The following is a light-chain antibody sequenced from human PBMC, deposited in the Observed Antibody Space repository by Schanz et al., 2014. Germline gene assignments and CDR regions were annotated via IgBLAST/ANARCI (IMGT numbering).Light chain of an antibody. J-gene: IGLJ3*02. CDR1: SSDVGGYNY. Sequence: QSALTQPASVSGSPGQSITISCTGTSSDVGGYNYVTWYQQYPGKAPKVMIYDVSNRPSGVSNRFSGSKSGNTASLTISGLQSEDEADYYCCSYAGSYTWVFGGGTKLTVL. CDR2: DVS. V-gene: IGLV2-14*03. CDR3: CSYAGSYTWV.